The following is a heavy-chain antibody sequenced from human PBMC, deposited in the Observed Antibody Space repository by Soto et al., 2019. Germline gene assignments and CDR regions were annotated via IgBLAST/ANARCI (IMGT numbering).Heavy chain of an antibody. D-gene: IGHD3-22*01. Sequence: GESLKISCKCSGYSFTSYWIGLVRQMPGKGLEWMGIIYPGDSDTRYSPSFQGQVTISADKSISTAYLQWSSLKASDTAMYYCARLMLYYYDSSGYFSGPRAFDIWGQGTMVTVSS. CDR3: ARLMLYYYDSSGYFSGPRAFDI. CDR2: IYPGDSDT. V-gene: IGHV5-51*01. CDR1: GYSFTSYW. J-gene: IGHJ3*02.